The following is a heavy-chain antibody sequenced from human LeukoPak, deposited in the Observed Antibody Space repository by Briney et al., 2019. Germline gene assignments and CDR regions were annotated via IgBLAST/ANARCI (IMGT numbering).Heavy chain of an antibody. J-gene: IGHJ5*02. V-gene: IGHV1-69*13. CDR1: GGTFSSYA. Sequence: ASVKVSCKASGGTFSSYAISWVRQAPGQGLEWMGGIIPIFGTANYAQKFQGRVTITADESTSTAYMELSSLRSEDTAVYYCALAAAGLNYFDPWGQGTLVTVSS. CDR3: ALAAAGLNYFDP. CDR2: IIPIFGTA. D-gene: IGHD6-13*01.